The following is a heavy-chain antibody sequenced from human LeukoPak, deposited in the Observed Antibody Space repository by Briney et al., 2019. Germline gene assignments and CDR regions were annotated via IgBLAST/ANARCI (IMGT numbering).Heavy chain of an antibody. CDR1: GFTFSSYA. Sequence: GRSLRLSCAASGFTFSSYAMHWVRQAPGKGLEWVAVISYDGSNKYYADSVKGRFTISRDNSKNTLYLQMNSLRAEDTAVYYCARRTAMVSLDYWGQGTLLTVSS. D-gene: IGHD5-18*01. CDR2: ISYDGSNK. J-gene: IGHJ4*02. V-gene: IGHV3-30-3*01. CDR3: ARRTAMVSLDY.